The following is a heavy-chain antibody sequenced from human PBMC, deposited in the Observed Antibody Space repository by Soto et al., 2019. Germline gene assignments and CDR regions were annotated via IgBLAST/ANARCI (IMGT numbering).Heavy chain of an antibody. J-gene: IGHJ4*02. CDR2: ISAYNGNT. CDR1: GHTFTTYG. Sequence: GASVKVSCKASGHTFTTYGISWVRQAPGQGLEWMGWISAYNGNTNYAQNLQGRVTMTTDTSTSTAYMELRSLRSDDTAVYYCARFYASGSYPYDYWGQGTLVTVSS. V-gene: IGHV1-18*01. CDR3: ARFYASGSYPYDY. D-gene: IGHD3-10*01.